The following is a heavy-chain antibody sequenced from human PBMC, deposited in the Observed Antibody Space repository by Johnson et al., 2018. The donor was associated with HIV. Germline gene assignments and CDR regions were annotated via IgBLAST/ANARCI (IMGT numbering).Heavy chain of an antibody. CDR1: GFTFSDYY. V-gene: IGHV3-66*01. CDR2: IYSGGST. D-gene: IGHD1-1*01. Sequence: EVQLVESGGGLVKPGGSLRLSCAASGFTFSDYYMSWVRQAPGKGLEWVSVIYSGGSTYYADSVKGRFTISRDNSKNTLYLQRNSLRAEDTAVYYWARVEGSDAFDIWGQGTMVTVAS. J-gene: IGHJ3*02. CDR3: ARVEGSDAFDI.